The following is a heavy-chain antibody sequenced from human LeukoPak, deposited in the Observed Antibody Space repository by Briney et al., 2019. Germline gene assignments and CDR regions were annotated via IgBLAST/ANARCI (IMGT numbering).Heavy chain of an antibody. Sequence: PSETLSLTCAVYGGSFSGYYWSWIRQPPGKGLEWIGEINHSGSTNYNPSLKSRVTISVDTSKNQFSLKLSSVTAADTAVYYCARARANGFFDYWSQGTLVTVSS. CDR2: INHSGST. V-gene: IGHV4-34*01. CDR1: GGSFSGYY. D-gene: IGHD1-1*01. CDR3: ARARANGFFDY. J-gene: IGHJ4*02.